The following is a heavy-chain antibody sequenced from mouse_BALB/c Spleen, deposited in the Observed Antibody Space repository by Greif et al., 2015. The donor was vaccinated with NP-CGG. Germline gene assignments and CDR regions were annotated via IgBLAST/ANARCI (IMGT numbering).Heavy chain of an antibody. J-gene: IGHJ3*01. V-gene: IGHV5-4*02. CDR3: ARDDGYSY. Sequence: EVQLQQSGGGLVKPGGSLKLSCAASGFTFSDYYMYWVRQTPEKRLEWVATISDGGSYTYYPDSVKGRFTISRDNAKNNLYLQMSSLKSEDTAMYYCARDDGYSYWGQGTLVTVSA. D-gene: IGHD2-3*01. CDR1: GFTFSDYY. CDR2: ISDGGSYT.